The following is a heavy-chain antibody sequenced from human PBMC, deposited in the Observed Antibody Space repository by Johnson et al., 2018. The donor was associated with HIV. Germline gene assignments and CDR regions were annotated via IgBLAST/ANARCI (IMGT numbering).Heavy chain of an antibody. CDR2: VWYDGSHE. J-gene: IGHJ3*02. CDR3: VKPKNPDAFDI. Sequence: QMLLVESGGGLVQPGGSLRLSCAASGFTFSSFGMHWVRQTPGKGLEWVATVWYDGSHEYYADSVKGRFTIFRDNSKNTVSLQMNSLTAEDTAVYYCVKPKNPDAFDIWGQGTKVTVSS. D-gene: IGHD1-14*01. CDR1: GFTFSSFG. V-gene: IGHV3-33*06.